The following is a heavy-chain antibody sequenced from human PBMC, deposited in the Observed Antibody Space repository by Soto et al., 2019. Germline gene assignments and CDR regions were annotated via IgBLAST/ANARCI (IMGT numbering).Heavy chain of an antibody. Sequence: SQTLSLTCAISGDRVSSNSAAWNWIRQSPSRGLEWLGRTYYRSKGDHDYAVSGKSRITINPNKSKKQFSLQLNTGNPEDTAVYYCAKSHLYSVDDSDAFDIWGQGTMVTVSS. D-gene: IGHD5-12*01. CDR1: GDRVSSNSAA. J-gene: IGHJ3*02. CDR2: TYYRSKGDH. CDR3: AKSHLYSVDDSDAFDI. V-gene: IGHV6-1*01.